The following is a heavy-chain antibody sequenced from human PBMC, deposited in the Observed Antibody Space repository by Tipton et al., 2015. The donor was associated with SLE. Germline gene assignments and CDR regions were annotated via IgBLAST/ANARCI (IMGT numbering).Heavy chain of an antibody. CDR3: ARNRLQSYYMDA. V-gene: IGHV4-59*01. CDR1: GGSISSNF. Sequence: GLVKPSETLSLTCTVSGGSISSNFWNWIRQIPGKGLEWIGSIYYSGSTKYNPSLKSRVTISVDTSKNHFSLKLSSVTAADTAVYYCARNRLQSYYMDAWGKGTTVTVSS. J-gene: IGHJ6*03. D-gene: IGHD4-11*01. CDR2: IYYSGST.